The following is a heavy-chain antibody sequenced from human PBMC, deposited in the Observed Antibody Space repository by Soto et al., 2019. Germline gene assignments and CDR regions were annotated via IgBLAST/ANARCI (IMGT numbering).Heavy chain of an antibody. Sequence: SETLSLTCTVSGGSISSYYWSWIRQPPGKGLEWIGYIYYSGSTNYNPSLKSRVTISVDTSKNQFSLKLSSVTAADTAVYYCARHSGYDSLYYYYYMDVWGKGTTVTVSS. V-gene: IGHV4-59*08. CDR1: GGSISSYY. CDR3: ARHSGYDSLYYYYYMDV. CDR2: IYYSGST. J-gene: IGHJ6*03. D-gene: IGHD5-12*01.